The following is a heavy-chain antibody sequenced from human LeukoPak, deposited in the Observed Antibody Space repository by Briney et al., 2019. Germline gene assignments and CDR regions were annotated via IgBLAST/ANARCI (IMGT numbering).Heavy chain of an antibody. Sequence: PSETLSLTCSVSGGSISSSYWSWIRQSPGEKLEHIAYISSGVGATYNPSLRGRVIISRDTSKNQVSLNLTSVTAADTAVYFCARDRHAGSCSGSRCYPYYFDSWGQGTLVTVSS. CDR1: GGSISSSY. V-gene: IGHV4-59*01. CDR2: ISSGVGA. CDR3: ARDRHAGSCSGSRCYPYYFDS. D-gene: IGHD2-15*01. J-gene: IGHJ4*02.